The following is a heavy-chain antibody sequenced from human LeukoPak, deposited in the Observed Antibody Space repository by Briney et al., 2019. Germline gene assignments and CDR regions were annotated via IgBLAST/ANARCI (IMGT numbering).Heavy chain of an antibody. Sequence: GGYPRLSCAVSGLTFSTYWMTWVRQAPGKGLEWVASINQYGTEKYYVDSVKGRFTISRDNAKGSVYLQMNSLRDEDTAVYYCARSLGDDWGQGTLVTVSS. J-gene: IGHJ4*02. CDR2: INQYGTEK. V-gene: IGHV3-7*01. CDR3: ARSLGDD. CDR1: GLTFSTYW. D-gene: IGHD3-16*01.